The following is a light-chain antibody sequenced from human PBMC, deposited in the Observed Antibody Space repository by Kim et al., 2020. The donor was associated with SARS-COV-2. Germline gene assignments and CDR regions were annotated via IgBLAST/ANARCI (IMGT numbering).Light chain of an antibody. CDR1: QSVSSTY. J-gene: IGKJ1*01. Sequence: DIVLTQSPGTLSLSPGERATLSCRASQSVSSTYLAWYQQKPGQAPRLLIYGASSRATGIPDRFSGSGSGTDFTLTITRLEPEDFAVYFCQHYGSSPGMFGQGTKVDIK. V-gene: IGKV3-20*01. CDR2: GAS. CDR3: QHYGSSPGM.